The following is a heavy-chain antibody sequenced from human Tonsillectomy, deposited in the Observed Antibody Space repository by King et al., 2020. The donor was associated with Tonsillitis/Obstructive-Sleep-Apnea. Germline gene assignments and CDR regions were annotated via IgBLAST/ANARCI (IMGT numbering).Heavy chain of an antibody. CDR2: ISGSGGNT. CDR3: AKVFSTLPTTKTFDY. V-gene: IGHV3-23*04. CDR1: GFTFSSYA. D-gene: IGHD4-17*01. J-gene: IGHJ4*02. Sequence: DVQLVESGGGLVQPGGSLRLSCAASGFTFSSYAMSWVRQAPGKGLEWVSGISGSGGNTYYADSVKGRFTISRDNSKNTLYPQMNSLRAEDTAVFYCAKVFSTLPTTKTFDYWGQGTVVTVSS.